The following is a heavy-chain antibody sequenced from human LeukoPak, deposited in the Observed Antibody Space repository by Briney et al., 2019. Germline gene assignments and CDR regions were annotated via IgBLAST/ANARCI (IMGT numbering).Heavy chain of an antibody. D-gene: IGHD6-19*01. Sequence: GGSLRLSCAASGFTFSSYSMNWVRQAPGKGLEWVSYISSSGSTIYYADSVKGRFTISRDNAKNSLYLQMNSLRAEDTAVYYCARDSSGWNYYYGMDVWGQGTTVTVSS. CDR1: GFTFSSYS. V-gene: IGHV3-48*04. J-gene: IGHJ6*02. CDR3: ARDSSGWNYYYGMDV. CDR2: ISSSGSTI.